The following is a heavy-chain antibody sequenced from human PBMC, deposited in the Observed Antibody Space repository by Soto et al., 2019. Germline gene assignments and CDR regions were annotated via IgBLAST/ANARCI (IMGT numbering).Heavy chain of an antibody. D-gene: IGHD3-3*01. Sequence: ASVKVSCKASGYTFTSYAISWVRQAPGQRLEWMGWINAGNGNTKYSQKFQGRVTITRDTSASTAYMELSSLRSEDTAVYYCAIDTIFGVGTLWGQGTTVTVS. CDR3: AIDTIFGVGTL. CDR2: INAGNGNT. J-gene: IGHJ6*02. CDR1: GYTFTSYA. V-gene: IGHV1-3*01.